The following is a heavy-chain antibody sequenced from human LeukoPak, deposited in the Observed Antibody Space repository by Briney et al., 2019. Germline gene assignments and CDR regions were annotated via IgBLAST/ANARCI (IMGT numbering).Heavy chain of an antibody. CDR3: ARGGVQLWPPSDY. Sequence: GGSLRLSCAASGFTFSSYSMNWVRQAPGKGLEWVSYISSSSSTIYYADSVKGRFTISRDNAKNSLYLQMNSLRAEDTAVYYCARGGVQLWPPSDYWGQGTLVTVSS. V-gene: IGHV3-48*04. CDR2: ISSSSSTI. D-gene: IGHD5-18*01. CDR1: GFTFSSYS. J-gene: IGHJ4*02.